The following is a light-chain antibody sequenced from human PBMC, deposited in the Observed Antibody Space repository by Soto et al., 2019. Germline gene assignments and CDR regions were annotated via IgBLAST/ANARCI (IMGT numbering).Light chain of an antibody. CDR3: QQYDDWPLT. Sequence: EIVMRQSPAPLSVSPGGRATLSCMASQSVSSSLAWYQQKPGQAPRLLIYGASTRATGFPPRFSGSGSGTEFTLTISSLQSEDFAVYYCQQYDDWPLTLGGGTKVDIK. CDR1: QSVSSS. V-gene: IGKV3-15*01. CDR2: GAS. J-gene: IGKJ4*01.